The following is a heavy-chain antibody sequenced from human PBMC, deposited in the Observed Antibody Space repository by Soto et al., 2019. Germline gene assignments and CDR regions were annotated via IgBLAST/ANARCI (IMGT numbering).Heavy chain of an antibody. Sequence: QVQLVQSGAEVKKPGASVKVSCKASGYIFVNYGIAWARQAPGQGLEWMGWISPYTGNTNYARKVQGRLTMTTDTSRSTAYMDLGSLTSNDTAVYYCVMVDNYVTPTPQDVWGQGTTVTVSS. D-gene: IGHD3-16*01. CDR2: ISPYTGNT. V-gene: IGHV1-18*01. J-gene: IGHJ6*02. CDR1: GYIFVNYG. CDR3: VMVDNYVTPTPQDV.